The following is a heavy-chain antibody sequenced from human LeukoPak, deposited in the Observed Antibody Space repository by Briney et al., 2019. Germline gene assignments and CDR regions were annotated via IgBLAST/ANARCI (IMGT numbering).Heavy chain of an antibody. D-gene: IGHD6-13*01. V-gene: IGHV3-48*02. CDR1: GFTFSSYW. Sequence: GGSLRLSCAASGFTFSSYWMTWVRQAPGKGLGWVSYISSSSSTIYYADSVEGRFTISRDNAKNSLYLQMNSLRDEDTAVYYCAKSSSWLYYFDYWGQGTLVTVSS. J-gene: IGHJ4*02. CDR3: AKSSSWLYYFDY. CDR2: ISSSSSTI.